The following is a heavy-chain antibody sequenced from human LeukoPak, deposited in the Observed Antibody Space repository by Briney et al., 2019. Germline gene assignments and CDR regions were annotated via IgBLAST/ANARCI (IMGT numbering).Heavy chain of an antibody. CDR2: IDSSSRYI. CDR1: GFTFSSYN. V-gene: IGHV3-21*01. J-gene: IGHJ4*02. D-gene: IGHD3-10*01. CDR3: VRMVYGSGTYTIDS. Sequence: PGGSLRLSCAASGFTFSSYNMDWVRQAPGKGLEWVSFIDSSSRYIYQADSVKGRFTISRDNAKSSVFLQMNSLRDEDTAVYYCVRMVYGSGTYTIDSWGQGTLVTVSS.